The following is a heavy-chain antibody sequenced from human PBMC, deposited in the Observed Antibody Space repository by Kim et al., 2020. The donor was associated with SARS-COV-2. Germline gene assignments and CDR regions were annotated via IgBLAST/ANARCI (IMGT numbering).Heavy chain of an antibody. CDR1: GFTFSSYS. CDR3: ARDTPLPGIVGASNWFDP. V-gene: IGHV3-21*01. J-gene: IGHJ5*02. D-gene: IGHD1-26*01. Sequence: GGSLRLSCAASGFTFSSYSMNWVRQAPGKGLEWVSSISSSSRYIYYADSVKGRFTISRDNAKNSLYLQMNSLRAEDTAVYYCARDTPLPGIVGASNWFDPWGQGTLVTVSS. CDR2: ISSSSRYI.